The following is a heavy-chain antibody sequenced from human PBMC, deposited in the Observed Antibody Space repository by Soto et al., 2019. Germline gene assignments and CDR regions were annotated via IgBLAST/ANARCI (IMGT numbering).Heavy chain of an antibody. J-gene: IGHJ3*02. D-gene: IGHD2-15*01. CDR3: ARTSSCSGGSGYSRVGSAFDI. V-gene: IGHV1-69*13. Sequence: SVKVSCKASGGTFSSYSISWVREAPAQGLEWVGGIIPIFGTANYAQKFQGRVTITADETTRAAYMELSSLRSEDTAVYYCARTSSCSGGSGYSRVGSAFDIWGQGTMVTVSS. CDR1: GGTFSSYS. CDR2: IIPIFGTA.